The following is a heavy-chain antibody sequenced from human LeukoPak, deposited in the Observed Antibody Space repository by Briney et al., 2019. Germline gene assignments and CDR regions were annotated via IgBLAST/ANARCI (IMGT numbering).Heavy chain of an antibody. CDR3: ARYISSGLDY. Sequence: SETLSLTCTVSGGXISSYYWSWIRQPPGKGLEWIGYIYYTGSTNYNPSLKSRVTISVDTSKNQFSLKLSYVNAADTAVYYCARYISSGLDYWGQGTLVIVSS. CDR1: GGXISSYY. D-gene: IGHD6-6*01. CDR2: IYYTGST. V-gene: IGHV4-59*08. J-gene: IGHJ4*02.